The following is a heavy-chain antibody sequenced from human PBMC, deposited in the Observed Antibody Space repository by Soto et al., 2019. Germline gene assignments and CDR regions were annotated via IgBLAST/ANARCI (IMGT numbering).Heavy chain of an antibody. V-gene: IGHV3-73*02. CDR3: VRAYENSNHYFDY. J-gene: IGHJ4*02. CDR2: ISIKTNNYAT. Sequence: DAQVVESGGGLVQPGESLKLSCVGSGFTFHGSTMHWVRQASGKGQEWIGLISIKTNNYATVYAASVTGRFTLSRDDSENTAYLQMNSLKTEDTAVYYCVRAYENSNHYFDYWGRGTLVKVSS. CDR1: GFTFHGST. D-gene: IGHD3-22*01.